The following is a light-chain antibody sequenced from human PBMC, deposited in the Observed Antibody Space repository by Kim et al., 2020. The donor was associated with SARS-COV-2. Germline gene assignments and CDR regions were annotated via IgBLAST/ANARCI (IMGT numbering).Light chain of an antibody. CDR1: QGIGTS. CDR2: GAS. CDR3: QQYFEYPRT. V-gene: IGKV1-8*01. J-gene: IGKJ1*01. Sequence: AIRITQSPSSLSASTGDRVTITCRASQGIGTSLAWYQQKAGKAPKLLIYGASTLQSGVPSRFSGSLSGTDFTLTISLQSEDFATYYCQQYFEYPRTFGQGTKVDIK.